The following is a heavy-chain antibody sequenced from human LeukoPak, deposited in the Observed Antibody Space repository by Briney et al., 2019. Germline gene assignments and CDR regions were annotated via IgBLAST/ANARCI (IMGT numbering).Heavy chain of an antibody. CDR3: ARGPYCSGGSCYSVDY. V-gene: IGHV1-18*01. J-gene: IGHJ4*02. CDR1: GYTFTSYG. D-gene: IGHD2-15*01. CDR2: ISAYNGNT. Sequence: GASVKVPCKASGYTFTSYGISWVRQAPGQGLEWMGWISAYNGNTNYAPKLQGRVTMTTDTSTSTAYMELRSLRYDDTAVYYCARGPYCSGGSCYSVDYWGQGTLVTVSS.